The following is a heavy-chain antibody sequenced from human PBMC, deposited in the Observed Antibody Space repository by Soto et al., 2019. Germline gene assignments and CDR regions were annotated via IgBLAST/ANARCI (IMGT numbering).Heavy chain of an antibody. CDR3: STTEGDV. J-gene: IGHJ6*02. D-gene: IGHD4-17*01. CDR1: GFAFSDHY. Sequence: EMQLVESGGGLVQPGGSLRLSCAASGFAFSDHYMDWVRQAPGKGLEWVGRIRNKANSYTTEYAASVKGRFTISRDDSNNSMYLQMNSLKTEDTDVYYCSTTEGDVWGQGTTVTVSS. CDR2: IRNKANSYTT. V-gene: IGHV3-72*01.